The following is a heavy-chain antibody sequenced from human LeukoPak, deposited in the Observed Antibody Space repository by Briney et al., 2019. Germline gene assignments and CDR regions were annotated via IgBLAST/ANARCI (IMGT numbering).Heavy chain of an antibody. CDR1: GGTFSSYA. CDR3: ARGPWYYDSSGPSDRYFQH. D-gene: IGHD3-22*01. V-gene: IGHV1-69*17. J-gene: IGHJ1*01. CDR2: IIPIFGIA. Sequence: SVKISCKASGGTFSSYAISWVRQAPGQGLEGMGGIIPIFGIANYAQKFQGRVTITADKSTSTAYMELSSLRSEDTAVYYCARGPWYYDSSGPSDRYFQHWGQGTLVTVSS.